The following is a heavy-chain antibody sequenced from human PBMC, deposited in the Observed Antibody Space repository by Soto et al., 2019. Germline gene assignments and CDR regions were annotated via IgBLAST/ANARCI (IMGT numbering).Heavy chain of an antibody. J-gene: IGHJ4*02. CDR2: IYYGGNT. CDR3: ASVVVTGIVGFDY. CDR1: GGSISSAGYY. V-gene: IGHV4-31*03. Sequence: SETLSLTCTVSGGSISSAGYYWSWIRQHPGKGLEWIGYIYYGGNTYYNPSLKSRVTISVDTSKNQFSLKLSSVTAADTAVYYCASVVVTGIVGFDYWGQGTLVTVSS. D-gene: IGHD2-21*02.